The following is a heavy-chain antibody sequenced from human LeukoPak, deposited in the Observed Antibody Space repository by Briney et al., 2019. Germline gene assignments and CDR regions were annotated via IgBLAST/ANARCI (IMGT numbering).Heavy chain of an antibody. CDR2: INTNTGNP. CDR3: ARAYQRLGGLSFPDQ. D-gene: IGHD3-16*02. V-gene: IGHV7-4-1*02. CDR1: GYTFTSYA. Sequence: ASVKVSCKASGYTFTSYAMNWVRQAPGQGLESMGWINTNTGNPTYAQGFTGRFVFSLDTSVSTTYLQISSLKAEDTAVYYCARAYQRLGGLSFPDQWGQGALVSVSS. J-gene: IGHJ5*02.